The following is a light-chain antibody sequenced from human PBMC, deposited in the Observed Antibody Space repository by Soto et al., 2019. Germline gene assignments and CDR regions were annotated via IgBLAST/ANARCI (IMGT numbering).Light chain of an antibody. V-gene: IGKV1-5*03. CDR1: QSISNW. CDR2: KAS. J-gene: IGKJ2*01. CDR3: HRYKCYCPYT. Sequence: DIQMTQSPSTLSASVGDRVTITCRASQSISNWLAWYQQKPGKAPKLLIYKASSLERGVPSRFSGSGTGTEFTLTITSLQPDDLAIYNCHRYKCYCPYTFGHGTKLEIK.